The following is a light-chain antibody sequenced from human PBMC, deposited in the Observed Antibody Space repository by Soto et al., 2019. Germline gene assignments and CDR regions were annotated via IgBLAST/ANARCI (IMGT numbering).Light chain of an antibody. CDR1: QYINTR. V-gene: IGKV3-11*01. J-gene: IGKJ1*01. CDR2: HTS. CDR3: HQRQSWPRT. Sequence: EIVLTQSPATLSSFPGDRVTLSCRASQYINTRLAWYQHRPGQAPRLLIYHTSIRAAGIPARFSASGSGTDFTLKISDVQPEDFALYYCHQRQSWPRTFGQGTKVDI.